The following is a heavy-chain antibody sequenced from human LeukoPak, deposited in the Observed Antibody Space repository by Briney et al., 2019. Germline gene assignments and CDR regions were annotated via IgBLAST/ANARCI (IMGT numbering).Heavy chain of an antibody. J-gene: IGHJ4*02. CDR2: ISYDGSNK. Sequence: GGSLRLSCAASGFSFRSFEMSWVRQAPGKGLEWVAVISYDGSNKYYADSVKGRFTISRDNSKNTLYLQMNSLRAEDTAVYYCAKDHGNYGSGSYYNVALDYWGQGTLVTVSS. V-gene: IGHV3-30*18. D-gene: IGHD3-10*01. CDR1: GFSFRSFE. CDR3: AKDHGNYGSGSYYNVALDY.